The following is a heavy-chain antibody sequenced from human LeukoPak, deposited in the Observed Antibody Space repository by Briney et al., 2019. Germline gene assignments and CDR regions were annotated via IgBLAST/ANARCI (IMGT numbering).Heavy chain of an antibody. V-gene: IGHV3-11*04. D-gene: IGHD2-8*01. CDR3: AREGSGVYFFDF. CDR2: ISSSGSTI. Sequence: PGGPLRLSCAASGFTFSDYYMSWIRQAPGKGLEWVSYISSSGSTIYYADSVKGRFTISRDNSKNTLYLQMNSLRVEDTAVYYCAREGSGVYFFDFWGQGTLVTVSS. CDR1: GFTFSDYY. J-gene: IGHJ4*02.